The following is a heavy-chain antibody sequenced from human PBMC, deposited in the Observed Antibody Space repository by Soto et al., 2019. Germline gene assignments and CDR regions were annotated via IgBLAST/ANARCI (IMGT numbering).Heavy chain of an antibody. D-gene: IGHD4-17*01. CDR2: ISYDESEQ. J-gene: IGHJ4*02. CDR3: AKAIYGDCARFVF. V-gene: IGHV3-30*18. Sequence: QVQLAESGGGVVQPGRSLRLTCAASGITFSDYGMHWVRKAPGKGLEWVAVISYDESEQHYADSVTGRLTISRDNSKNTLYLQMNSLRTAGTDIHYCAKAIYGDCARFVFWGQGTLVTVSS. CDR1: GITFSDYG.